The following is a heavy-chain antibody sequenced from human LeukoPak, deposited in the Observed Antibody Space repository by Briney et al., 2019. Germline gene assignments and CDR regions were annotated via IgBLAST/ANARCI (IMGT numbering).Heavy chain of an antibody. CDR1: GFTFSSYA. Sequence: PGGSLRLSCAASGFTFSSYAMHWVRQAPGKGLEWVGRIKSKTDGGTTDYAAPVKGRFTISRDDSKNTLYLQMNSLKTEDTAVYYCTTGSMVVVPAAITDYYYYYMDVWGKGTTVTVSS. CDR2: IKSKTDGGTT. D-gene: IGHD2-2*01. J-gene: IGHJ6*03. V-gene: IGHV3-15*01. CDR3: TTGSMVVVPAAITDYYYYYMDV.